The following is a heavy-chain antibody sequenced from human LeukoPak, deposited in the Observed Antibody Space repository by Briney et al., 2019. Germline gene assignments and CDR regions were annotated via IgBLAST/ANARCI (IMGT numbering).Heavy chain of an antibody. CDR1: GGSISSGGYS. J-gene: IGHJ4*02. D-gene: IGHD3-22*01. CDR2: IYESGST. Sequence: PSQTLSLTCAVSGGSISSGGYSWNWIRQPPGKGLEWIGHIYESGSTYYNPSLKSRVAISVDRSKTQFSLKLSSVTAADTAVYYCARLSGYSSGHYYSDYWGQGTLVTVSS. V-gene: IGHV4-30-2*02. CDR3: ARLSGYSSGHYYSDY.